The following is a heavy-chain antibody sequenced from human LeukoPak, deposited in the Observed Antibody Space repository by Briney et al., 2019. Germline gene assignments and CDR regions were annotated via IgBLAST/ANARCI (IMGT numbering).Heavy chain of an antibody. D-gene: IGHD6-13*01. Sequence: SETLSLTCTVSGGSISSYYWSWIRQPPGKGLEWIGYIYYSGSTNYNPSLKSRVTISVDTSKNQFSLKLSSVTAADTAVYYCARDRGSSWSFGGMDVWGQGTTVTVSS. CDR2: IYYSGST. J-gene: IGHJ6*02. CDR3: ARDRGSSWSFGGMDV. V-gene: IGHV4-59*01. CDR1: GGSISSYY.